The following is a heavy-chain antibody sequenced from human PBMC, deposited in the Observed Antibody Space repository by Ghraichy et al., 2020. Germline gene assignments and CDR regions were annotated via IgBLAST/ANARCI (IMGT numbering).Heavy chain of an antibody. CDR1: GFTFSSYG. Sequence: GGSRRLSCAASGFTFSSYGMHWVRQAPGKGLEWVAVISNDGSNKYYADSVKGRFTISRDNSKNRLYLQMNSLRAEDTAVYYCAKELRIVAAGSHGMDVWGQGTTVTVSS. V-gene: IGHV3-30*18. CDR3: AKELRIVAAGSHGMDV. J-gene: IGHJ6*02. D-gene: IGHD6-13*01. CDR2: ISNDGSNK.